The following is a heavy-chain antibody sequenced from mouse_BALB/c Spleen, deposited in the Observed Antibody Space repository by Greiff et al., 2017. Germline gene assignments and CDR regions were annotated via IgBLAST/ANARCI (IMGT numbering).Heavy chain of an antibody. Sequence: DVMLVESGGGLVQPGGSLKLSCAASGFTFSSYTMSWVRQTPEKRLEWVAYISNGGGSTYYPDTVKGRFTISRDNAKNTLYLQMSSLKSEDTAMYYCARHRFITTVVAPYFDYWGQGTTLTVSS. J-gene: IGHJ2*01. D-gene: IGHD1-1*01. CDR3: ARHRFITTVVAPYFDY. CDR1: GFTFSSYT. CDR2: ISNGGGST. V-gene: IGHV5-12-2*01.